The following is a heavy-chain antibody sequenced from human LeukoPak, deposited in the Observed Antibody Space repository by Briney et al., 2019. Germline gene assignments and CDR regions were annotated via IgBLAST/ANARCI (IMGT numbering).Heavy chain of an antibody. D-gene: IGHD3-10*01. Sequence: SETLSLTCAVYGGSFSGYYWSRIRQPPGKGLEWIGEINHSGSTNYNPSLKSRVTISVDTSKNQFSLKLSSVTAADTAVYYCARPIWFGELFDAFDIWGQGTMVTVSS. J-gene: IGHJ3*02. CDR3: ARPIWFGELFDAFDI. V-gene: IGHV4-34*01. CDR2: INHSGST. CDR1: GGSFSGYY.